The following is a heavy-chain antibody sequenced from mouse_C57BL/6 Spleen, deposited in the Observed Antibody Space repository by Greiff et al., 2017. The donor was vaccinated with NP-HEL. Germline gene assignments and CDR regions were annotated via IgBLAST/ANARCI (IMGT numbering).Heavy chain of an antibody. CDR2: IDPSDSET. D-gene: IGHD1-1*01. CDR1: GYTFTSYW. J-gene: IGHJ1*03. Sequence: QVQLQQPGAELVRPGSSVKLSCKASGYTFTSYWMHWVKQRPIQGLEWIGNIDPSDSETHYTQKFKDKATLTVDKSSSTAYMQLSSLTSEDSAVYDCARSTYDGSRGRYFDVWGTGTTVTVSS. CDR3: ARSTYDGSRGRYFDV. V-gene: IGHV1-52*01.